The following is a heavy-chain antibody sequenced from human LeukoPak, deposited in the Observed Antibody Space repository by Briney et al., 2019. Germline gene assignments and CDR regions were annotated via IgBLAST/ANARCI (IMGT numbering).Heavy chain of an antibody. CDR2: ISGSGGSI. CDR3: AKGGGTIAALVVYFDY. D-gene: IGHD6-6*01. V-gene: IGHV3-23*01. J-gene: IGHJ4*02. CDR1: GFTFSSYA. Sequence: GSLRLSCAASGFTFSSYAMSWVRQAPGKGLEWVSAISGSGGSIYYAAPVKGRFTISRDNSKNTLYLQMNSLRAEDTAVYCCAKGGGTIAALVVYFDYWGQGTLVTVSS.